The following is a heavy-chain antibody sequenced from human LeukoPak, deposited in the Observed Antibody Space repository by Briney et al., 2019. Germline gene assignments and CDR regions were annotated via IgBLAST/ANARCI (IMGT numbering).Heavy chain of an antibody. Sequence: SETLSLTCAVYSGSFSGYYWSWIRQPPGEGLEWIGEINHSGSTNYNPSLKSRVTISVDTSKNQFSLKLSSVTAADTAVYYCARVRGYYYGSGSYPRYYFDYWGQGTLVTVSS. CDR2: INHSGST. CDR1: SGSFSGYY. J-gene: IGHJ4*02. CDR3: ARVRGYYYGSGSYPRYYFDY. V-gene: IGHV4-34*01. D-gene: IGHD3-10*01.